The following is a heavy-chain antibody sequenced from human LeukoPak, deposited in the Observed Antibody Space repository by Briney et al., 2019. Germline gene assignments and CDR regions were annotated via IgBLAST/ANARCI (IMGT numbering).Heavy chain of an antibody. CDR2: INHSGST. D-gene: IGHD1-7*01. J-gene: IGHJ6*03. CDR3: ARGVRLGLPSYYYYYMDV. CDR1: GGSFSGYY. Sequence: NPSETLSLTCAAYGGSFSGYYWSWIRQPPGKGLEWIGEINHSGSTNYNPSLKSRVTISVDTSKNQFSLKLSSVTAADTAVYYCARGVRLGLPSYYYYYMDVWGKGTTVTVSS. V-gene: IGHV4-34*01.